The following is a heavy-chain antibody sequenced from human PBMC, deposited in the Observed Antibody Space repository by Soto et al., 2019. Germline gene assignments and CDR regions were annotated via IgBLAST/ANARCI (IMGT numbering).Heavy chain of an antibody. CDR3: AREGSYSAYNFAHGIQLWSFDF. Sequence: PSETLSLTCTVSGISINTFYWSWVRLPAGKGLEWIGRIFSSGSTSFNPSLESRVAMPVDTSKNHFSLNLSSVTAADMAVYYCAREGSYSAYNFAHGIQLWSFDFWGQGALVTVSS. CDR2: IFSSGST. V-gene: IGHV4-4*07. D-gene: IGHD5-12*01. CDR1: GISINTFY. J-gene: IGHJ4*02.